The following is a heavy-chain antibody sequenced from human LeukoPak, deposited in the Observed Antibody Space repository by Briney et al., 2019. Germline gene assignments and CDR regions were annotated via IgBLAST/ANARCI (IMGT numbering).Heavy chain of an antibody. CDR1: GGSFSGYY. J-gene: IGHJ5*02. CDR2: INHSGST. V-gene: IGHV4-34*01. Sequence: SETLSLTCAVYGGSFSGYYWSWIRQPPGKGLEWIGEINHSGSTNYNPSLKSRVTISVDTSKNQFSLKLSSVTAADTAAYYCARPLRHRIIAAAGTGWFDPWGQGTLVTVSS. CDR3: ARPLRHRIIAAAGTGWFDP. D-gene: IGHD6-13*01.